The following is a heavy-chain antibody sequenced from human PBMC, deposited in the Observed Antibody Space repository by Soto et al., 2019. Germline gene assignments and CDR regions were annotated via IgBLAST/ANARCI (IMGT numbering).Heavy chain of an antibody. V-gene: IGHV4-39*01. CDR2: IYYSGST. CDR3: ARHLVELSLSYYYYYMDF. D-gene: IGHD3-16*02. CDR1: GGSISSSSYY. J-gene: IGHJ6*03. Sequence: SETLSLTCTVSGGSISSSSYYWGWIRQAPGKGLEWIGSIYYSGSTYYNPSLKSRVTISVDTSKNQFSLKLSSVTAADTAVYYCARHLVELSLSYYYYYMDFWGKGTTVTV.